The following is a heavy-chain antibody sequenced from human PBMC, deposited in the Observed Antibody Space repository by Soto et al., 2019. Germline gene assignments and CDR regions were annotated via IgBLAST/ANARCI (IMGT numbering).Heavy chain of an antibody. J-gene: IGHJ5*02. Sequence: EVQLLESGGGLVQPGGSLRLSCAASGFTFSSYAMSWVRQAPGKGLEWVSAISGSGGSTYYADSVKGRFTISRDNSKNTLYLQMNSLRAEDTAVYYCAKDVPYDFWSHNWFDPWGQGTLVTVSS. CDR1: GFTFSSYA. CDR3: AKDVPYDFWSHNWFDP. D-gene: IGHD3-3*01. V-gene: IGHV3-23*01. CDR2: ISGSGGST.